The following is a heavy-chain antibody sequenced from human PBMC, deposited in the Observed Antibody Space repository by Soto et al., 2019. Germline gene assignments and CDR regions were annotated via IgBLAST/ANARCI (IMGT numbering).Heavy chain of an antibody. J-gene: IGHJ5*02. V-gene: IGHV1-2*04. CDR1: GYTFTSYY. CDR2: INPNSGST. Sequence: ASVKVSCKASGYTFTSYYMHWVRQAPGQGLEWMGIINPNSGSTSYAQKFQGWVTMTRDTSISTAYMELSRLRSDDTAVYYCARDRSTVSSSSVEGFDPWGQGTLVTVSS. D-gene: IGHD6-6*01. CDR3: ARDRSTVSSSSVEGFDP.